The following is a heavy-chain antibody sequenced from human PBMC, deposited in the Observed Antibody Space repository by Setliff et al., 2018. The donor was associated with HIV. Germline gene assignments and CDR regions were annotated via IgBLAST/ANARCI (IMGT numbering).Heavy chain of an antibody. V-gene: IGHV5-51*01. CDR1: GYNFANYW. Sequence: GESLKISCKASGYNFANYWIGWVRQRPGKGLEWMGIIYPGDSDTKYSPPFQGQVSISADKSTSTAFLQWISLKASDTATYYCARQPSGFLNPKDSFDFWGQGTRVTVSS. CDR2: IYPGDSDT. J-gene: IGHJ3*01. CDR3: ARQPSGFLNPKDSFDF.